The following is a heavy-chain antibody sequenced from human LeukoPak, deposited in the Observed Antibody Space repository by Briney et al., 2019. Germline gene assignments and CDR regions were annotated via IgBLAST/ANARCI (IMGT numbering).Heavy chain of an antibody. D-gene: IGHD3-10*01. V-gene: IGHV3-48*03. CDR3: ARAYYYGSGYYYMDV. CDR1: GFTFSSYE. Sequence: GGSLRLSCAASGFTFSSYEMNWVRQAPGKGLEWVSYISSSGSTIYYADSVKGRFTISRDNAKNSLYLQMNSLRAEDTAVYYCARAYYYGSGYYYMDVWGKGTTVTISS. CDR2: ISSSGSTI. J-gene: IGHJ6*03.